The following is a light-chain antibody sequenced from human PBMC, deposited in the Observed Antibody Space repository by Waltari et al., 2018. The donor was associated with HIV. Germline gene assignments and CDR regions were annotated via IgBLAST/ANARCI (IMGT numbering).Light chain of an antibody. CDR3: VLYMGSGIWV. CDR1: FGSVSTSYY. CDR2: STN. Sequence: QTVVTQEPSFSVSPGGPVPLTCGLSFGSVSTSYYPSWYQQTPGQAPRTLIYSTNTRSSGVPDRFSGSILGNKAALTITGAQADDESDYYCVLYMGSGIWVFGGGTKLTVL. J-gene: IGLJ3*02. V-gene: IGLV8-61*01.